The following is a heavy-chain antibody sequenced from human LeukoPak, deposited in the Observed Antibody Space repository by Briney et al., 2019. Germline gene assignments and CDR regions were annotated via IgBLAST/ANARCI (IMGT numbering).Heavy chain of an antibody. CDR2: IIQDVSAQ. Sequence: SRGSLRLSCVPSGFTPGTSWMSCVRQAPGKGLEWVANIIQDVSAQYYVDSVKGRFTISRDNAKSSLYQQMNSLRAEDTAVYFCARCARWGQGTLVTVSS. V-gene: IGHV3-7*01. J-gene: IGHJ4*02. CDR3: ARCAR. CDR1: GFTPGTSW.